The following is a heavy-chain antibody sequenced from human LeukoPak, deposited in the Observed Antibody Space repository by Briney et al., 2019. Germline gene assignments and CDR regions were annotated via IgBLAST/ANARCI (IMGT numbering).Heavy chain of an antibody. CDR2: IRSKAYGGTT. Sequence: GGSLRLSCTASGFTFGDYAMSWVRQAPGKGLGWVGFIRSKAYGGTTEYAASVKGRFTISRDGSKSIAYLQMNSLKTEDTAVYYCTRESGGYSYGSYYFDYWGQGTLVTVSS. J-gene: IGHJ4*02. CDR3: TRESGGYSYGSYYFDY. D-gene: IGHD5-18*01. V-gene: IGHV3-49*04. CDR1: GFTFGDYA.